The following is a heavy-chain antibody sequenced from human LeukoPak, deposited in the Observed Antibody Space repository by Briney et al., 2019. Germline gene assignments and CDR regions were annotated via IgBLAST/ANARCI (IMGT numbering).Heavy chain of an antibody. V-gene: IGHV3-7*01. Sequence: GGSLRLSCAASGFTFTSYWMSWVRQAPGKGLEWVANVNQDGTEKYYVRSVKGRFTISRDNAKNSLYLQMNSLRAEDTAVYYCARDAGGHRRFGELFGRRHNWFDPWGQGTLVTVSS. CDR3: ARDAGGHRRFGELFGRRHNWFDP. J-gene: IGHJ5*02. CDR1: GFTFTSYW. CDR2: VNQDGTEK. D-gene: IGHD3-10*01.